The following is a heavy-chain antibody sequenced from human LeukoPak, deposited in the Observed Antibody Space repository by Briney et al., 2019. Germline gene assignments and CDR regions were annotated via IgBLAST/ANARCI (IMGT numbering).Heavy chain of an antibody. D-gene: IGHD5-18*01. CDR1: GYTFTSYY. CDR3: ARGELLLGLDGWFDP. J-gene: IGHJ5*02. Sequence: ASVKVSCKASGYTFTSYYMHWVRQAPGQGLEWMGIINPSGGSTSYAQKFQGRVTMTRDMSTSTAYMELSSLRSEDTAVYYCARGELLLGLDGWFDPWGQGTLVTVSS. CDR2: INPSGGST. V-gene: IGHV1-46*01.